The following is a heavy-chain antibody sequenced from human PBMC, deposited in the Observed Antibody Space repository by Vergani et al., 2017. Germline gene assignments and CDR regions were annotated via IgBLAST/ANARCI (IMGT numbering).Heavy chain of an antibody. CDR2: ISYDGSNK. Sequence: QVQLVESGGGVVQPGRSLRLSCAASGFTFSSYAMHWVRQAPGKGLEWVAVISYDGSNKYYADSVKGRFTISRDNSKNTLYLQMNSLRAEDTAVYYCARDDDSSSSPANSFGYWGQGTLVTVSS. D-gene: IGHD6-6*01. CDR3: ARDDDSSSSPANSFGY. V-gene: IGHV3-30-3*01. CDR1: GFTFSSYA. J-gene: IGHJ4*02.